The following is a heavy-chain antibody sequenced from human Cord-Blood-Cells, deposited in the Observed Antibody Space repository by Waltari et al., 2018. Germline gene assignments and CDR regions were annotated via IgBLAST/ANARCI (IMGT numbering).Heavy chain of an antibody. J-gene: IGHJ3*02. V-gene: IGHV4-39*01. CDR3: ARSPYYYDSSGYPRNDAFDI. CDR2: IYYSGST. CDR1: GGSISSSSYY. D-gene: IGHD3-22*01. Sequence: QLQLQESGPGLVKPSETLSLTCTVSGGSISSSSYYWGWIRQPPGKGLEWIGSIYYSGSTYSNPSLKSRVTISVDTSKNQFSLKLSSVTAADTAVYYCARSPYYYDSSGYPRNDAFDIWGQGTMVTVSS.